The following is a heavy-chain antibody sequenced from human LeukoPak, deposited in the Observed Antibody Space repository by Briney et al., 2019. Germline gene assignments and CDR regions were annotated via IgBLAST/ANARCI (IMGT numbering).Heavy chain of an antibody. V-gene: IGHV1-18*01. D-gene: IGHD3-22*01. J-gene: IGHJ4*02. CDR1: GYTFPSYG. Sequence: SVKFSCKASGYTFPSYGISWVRPAPGQGLEWMGWISAYNGNTNYAQKLQGRVTMTTDTSTSTAYMELRSLRSDDTAVYYCARDQYYDRKLQVLFSDYWGQGTLVTVSS. CDR2: ISAYNGNT. CDR3: ARDQYYDRKLQVLFSDY.